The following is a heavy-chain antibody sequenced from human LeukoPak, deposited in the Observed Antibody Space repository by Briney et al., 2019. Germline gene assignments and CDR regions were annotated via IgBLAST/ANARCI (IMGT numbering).Heavy chain of an antibody. D-gene: IGHD3-3*01. V-gene: IGHV1-18*01. CDR3: ASNNFYDFWSGYYTPDAFDI. CDR2: ISAYNGNT. J-gene: IGHJ3*02. Sequence: ASVKVSCKASGYTFTSYGISWVRQAPGQGLEWMGWISAYNGNTNYAQKLQGRVTMTTDTSTSTAYMELRSLRSDDTAVYYYASNNFYDFWSGYYTPDAFDIWGQGTMVTVSS. CDR1: GYTFTSYG.